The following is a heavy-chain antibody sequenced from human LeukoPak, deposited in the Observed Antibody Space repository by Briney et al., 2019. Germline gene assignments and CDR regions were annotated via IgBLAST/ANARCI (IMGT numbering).Heavy chain of an antibody. J-gene: IGHJ4*02. V-gene: IGHV3-23*01. CDR1: GFTFSNYA. CDR2: ISGSGGST. D-gene: IGHD1-7*01. Sequence: GGSLRLSCAASGFTFSNYAMHWVRQAPGKGLEWVSAISGSGGSTYYADSVKGRFTISRDNSKNTLYLQMNSLRAEDTAVYYCAKALRSTGTKSVGYDYWGQGTLVTASS. CDR3: AKALRSTGTKSVGYDY.